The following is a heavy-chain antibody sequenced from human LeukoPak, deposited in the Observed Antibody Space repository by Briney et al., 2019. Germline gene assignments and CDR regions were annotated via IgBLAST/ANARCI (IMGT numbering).Heavy chain of an antibody. D-gene: IGHD1-20*01. Sequence: GGSLRLSCAASGFTVSSNYMSWVRQAPGKGLEWVSAISGSGGSTYYADSVKGRFTISRDNSKNTLYLQMNSLRAEDTAVYYCAKDRLYNWTPWYFDYWGQGTLVTVSS. CDR2: ISGSGGST. J-gene: IGHJ4*02. V-gene: IGHV3-23*01. CDR1: GFTVSSNY. CDR3: AKDRLYNWTPWYFDY.